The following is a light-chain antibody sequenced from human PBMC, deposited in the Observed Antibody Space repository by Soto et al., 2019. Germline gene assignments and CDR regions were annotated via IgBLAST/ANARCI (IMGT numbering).Light chain of an antibody. Sequence: DTVMTQSPLSLPVTPGEPASISCRSSQSLLHSNGYNYLDWYLQKPGQSPQLLIYLGSNRASGVPHRLSGRGTGTHFTLKISRVEAEDVGVYYCMQVLQTPRLTFGGGTKVAIK. CDR1: QSLLHSNGYNY. J-gene: IGKJ4*01. V-gene: IGKV2-28*01. CDR2: LGS. CDR3: MQVLQTPRLT.